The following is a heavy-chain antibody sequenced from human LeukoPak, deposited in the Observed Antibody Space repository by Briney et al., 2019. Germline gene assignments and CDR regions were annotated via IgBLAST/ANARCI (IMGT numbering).Heavy chain of an antibody. D-gene: IGHD3-10*01. CDR3: ARRATSGSPYYLDY. J-gene: IGHJ4*02. CDR1: GGSVRGSSDF. Sequence: SETLSLTCTVSGGSVRGSSDFWDWIRQPPGKGLEWIGSIDYSGSTYYNPSLKSRVTISVDRSKNQFSLKLTSVTAADTAVYYCARRATSGSPYYLDYWGQGTLVTVSS. CDR2: IDYSGST. V-gene: IGHV4-39*07.